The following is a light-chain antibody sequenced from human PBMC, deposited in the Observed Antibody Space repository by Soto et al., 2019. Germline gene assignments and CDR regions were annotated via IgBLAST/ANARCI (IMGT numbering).Light chain of an antibody. CDR3: CSYTNTGSLI. CDR1: SSDVGSYKF. Sequence: QSVLTQPASVSGSPGQSITISCTGTSSDVGSYKFVSWYQQHPGKAPKVMIYEGSKRPSGVSNRFSGTKSGKTASLTISGLQAEDEADYYCCSYTNTGSLIFGGGTQLTVL. V-gene: IGLV2-14*02. J-gene: IGLJ2*01. CDR2: EGS.